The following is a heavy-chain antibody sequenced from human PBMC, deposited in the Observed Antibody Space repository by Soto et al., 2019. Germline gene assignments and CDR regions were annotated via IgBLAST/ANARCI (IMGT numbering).Heavy chain of an antibody. CDR3: ARAGFDAAAGTQPFDY. D-gene: IGHD6-13*01. J-gene: IGHJ4*02. V-gene: IGHV3-30-3*01. CDR1: VVTFSSYA. CDR2: ISYDGSNK. Sequence: LTLSCAASVVTFSSYAMHWVRQAPVKGLEWVAVISYDGSNKYYADSVKGRFTISRDNSKNTLYLQMNSLRAEDTAVYYCARAGFDAAAGTQPFDYWGQGTLVTVSS.